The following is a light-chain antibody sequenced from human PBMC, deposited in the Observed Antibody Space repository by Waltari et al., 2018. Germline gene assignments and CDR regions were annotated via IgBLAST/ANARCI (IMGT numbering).Light chain of an antibody. V-gene: IGLV2-23*02. Sequence: QSALTQPASVSGSPGQSVTISCMGTSGDVGGYSLVSWYQQHPGQAPKLMIYDVTKRPAGVSNRFSGSKSGNTASLTISGLQPEDGAAYYCCSFAGSGSLVFGGGTKLTVL. CDR2: DVT. CDR1: SGDVGGYSL. J-gene: IGLJ2*01. CDR3: CSFAGSGSLV.